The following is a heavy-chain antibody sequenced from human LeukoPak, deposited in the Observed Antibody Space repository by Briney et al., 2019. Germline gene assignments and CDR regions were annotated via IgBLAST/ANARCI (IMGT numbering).Heavy chain of an antibody. CDR2: IKQDGSEK. J-gene: IGHJ6*03. CDR3: ARALFYYGSFGSYYYYMDV. CDR1: GFTFSSYW. Sequence: GGSLRLSCAASGFTFSSYWMSWVRQAPGKGLEWVANIKQDGSEKYYVDSVKGRFTISRDDAKNSLYLQMNSLRAEDTAVYYCARALFYYGSFGSYYYYMDVWGKGTTVTISS. V-gene: IGHV3-7*01. D-gene: IGHD3-10*01.